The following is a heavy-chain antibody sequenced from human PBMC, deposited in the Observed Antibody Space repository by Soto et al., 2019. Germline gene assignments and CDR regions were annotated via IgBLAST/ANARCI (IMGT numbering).Heavy chain of an antibody. Sequence: GSLRLSCAASGFTFDDYGMSWVRQAPGKGLEWVSGINWNGGSTGYADSVKGRFTISRDDSKSIAYLQMNSLKTEDTAVYYCTRVNGHSSSDYFDYWGQGTLVTVSS. V-gene: IGHV3-20*04. CDR1: GFTFDDYG. D-gene: IGHD6-6*01. CDR2: INWNGGST. J-gene: IGHJ4*02. CDR3: TRVNGHSSSDYFDY.